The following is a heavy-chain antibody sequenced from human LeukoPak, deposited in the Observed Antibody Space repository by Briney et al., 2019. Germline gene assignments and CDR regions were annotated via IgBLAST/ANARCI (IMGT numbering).Heavy chain of an antibody. CDR3: ARDRAVTLSGVVMSSAFHY. V-gene: IGHV3-30*02. Sequence: GGSLRLSCAASGFSVSNYGMHWVRQAPGKGPEWVAFIRYDGSDKYYVDFVRGRFTISRDHAKNTLYLQMSSLRAEDTALYYCARDRAVTLSGVVMSSAFHYWGQGTLVTVSS. J-gene: IGHJ4*02. CDR2: IRYDGSDK. CDR1: GFSVSNYG. D-gene: IGHD3-3*01.